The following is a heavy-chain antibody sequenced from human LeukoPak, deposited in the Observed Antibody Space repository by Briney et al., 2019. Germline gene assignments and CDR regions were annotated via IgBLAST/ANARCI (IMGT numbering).Heavy chain of an antibody. CDR1: GGSIDSYY. D-gene: IGHD2-2*01. CDR2: IYYTGST. V-gene: IGHV4-59*01. Sequence: SETLSLTCTVSGGSIDSYYWSWIRQPPGKGLEWIGYIYYTGSTEYHPSLKSRVTISLDTSKNQFSLKLTSVTAADTAVYYCARVYQSPEYYFDYWGQGNLVSVSS. J-gene: IGHJ4*02. CDR3: ARVYQSPEYYFDY.